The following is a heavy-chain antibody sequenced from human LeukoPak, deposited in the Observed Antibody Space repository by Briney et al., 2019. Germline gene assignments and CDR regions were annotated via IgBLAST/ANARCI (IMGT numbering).Heavy chain of an antibody. CDR2: ISSSSSYI. J-gene: IGHJ4*02. V-gene: IGHV3-21*01. CDR1: GFTFSSYS. D-gene: IGHD3-9*01. CDR3: ARAYDILTGYSSNSHFDY. Sequence: GGSLGLSCAASGFTFSSYSMNWVRQAPGKGLEWVSSISSSSSYIYYADSVKGRFTISRDNAKNSLYLQMNSLRAEDTAVYYCARAYDILTGYSSNSHFDYWGQGTLVTVSS.